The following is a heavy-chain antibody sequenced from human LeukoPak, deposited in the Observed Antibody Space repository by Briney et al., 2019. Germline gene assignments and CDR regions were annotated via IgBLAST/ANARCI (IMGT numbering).Heavy chain of an antibody. CDR2: IYYSGST. CDR1: GGSISSVGYY. D-gene: IGHD6-13*01. CDR3: ARAAADQNNWFDP. J-gene: IGHJ5*02. Sequence: SQTLSVTCTVSGGSISSVGYYWSWIRQYPGKGLEWIGYIYYSGSTYYNPSLKSRVIISIDTSKNQFSLKLSSVTAADTAVYYCARAAADQNNWFDPWGQGTPVTVS. V-gene: IGHV4-31*03.